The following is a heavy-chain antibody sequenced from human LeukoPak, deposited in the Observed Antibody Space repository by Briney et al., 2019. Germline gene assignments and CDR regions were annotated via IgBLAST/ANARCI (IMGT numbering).Heavy chain of an antibody. CDR2: IYYSAST. D-gene: IGHD3-22*01. J-gene: IGHJ4*02. V-gene: IGHV4-34*01. CDR3: ASQVYSSGYSSPH. Sequence: SETLSLTCAVYGGSLSGHFWNWIRQPPGKGLEWIGSIYYSASTYYNPSLKSRVTISVDTSKNQFSLKLSSVTAADTAVYYCASQVYSSGYSSPHWGQGTLVTVSS. CDR1: GGSLSGHF.